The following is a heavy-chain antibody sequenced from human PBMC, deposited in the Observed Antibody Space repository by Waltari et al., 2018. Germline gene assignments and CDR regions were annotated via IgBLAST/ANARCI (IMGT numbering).Heavy chain of an antibody. Sequence: QVQLQQWGAGLLKPSETLSLTCAVYGGSFSGYYWSWIRQPPGKGLEWIGEINHRGSTNYNPSLKSRVTISVDTSKNQFSLKLSSVTAADTAVYYCARGRYGSGSYYERRYYFDYWGQGTLVTVSS. J-gene: IGHJ4*02. V-gene: IGHV4-34*01. CDR2: INHRGST. CDR1: GGSFSGYY. D-gene: IGHD3-10*01. CDR3: ARGRYGSGSYYERRYYFDY.